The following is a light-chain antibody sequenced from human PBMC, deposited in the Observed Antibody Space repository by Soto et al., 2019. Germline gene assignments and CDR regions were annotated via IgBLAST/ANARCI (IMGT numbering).Light chain of an antibody. CDR1: QTVNNNY. CDR3: QQYNNWQT. Sequence: DIVLTQSPGTLSLSPGERAILSCRASQTVNNNYLAWCQQKPGQAPRLLIYGASRRATGIPARFSGSGSGTEFTLTISGLQSEDFGLYYCQQYNNWQTFGQGTKV. CDR2: GAS. V-gene: IGKV3-15*01. J-gene: IGKJ1*01.